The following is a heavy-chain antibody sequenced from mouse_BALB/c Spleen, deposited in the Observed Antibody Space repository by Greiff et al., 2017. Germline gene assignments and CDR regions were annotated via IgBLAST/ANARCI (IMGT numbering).Heavy chain of an antibody. CDR1: GFSLTSYG. V-gene: IGHV2-9*02. Sequence: VQRVESGPGLVAPSQSLSITCTVSGFSLTSYGVSWVRQPPGKGLEWLGVIWAGGSTNYNSALMSRLSISKDNSKSQVFLKMNSLQTDDTAMYYCARENYGNYYYAMDYWGQGTSVTVSS. D-gene: IGHD2-1*01. J-gene: IGHJ4*01. CDR3: ARENYGNYYYAMDY. CDR2: IWAGGST.